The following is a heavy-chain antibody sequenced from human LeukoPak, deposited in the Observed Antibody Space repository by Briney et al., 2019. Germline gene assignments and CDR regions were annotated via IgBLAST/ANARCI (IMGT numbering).Heavy chain of an antibody. D-gene: IGHD3-10*01. CDR2: ISGAGDIT. J-gene: IGHJ4*02. CDR1: GFSFSTYG. Sequence: PGGSLRLSCVASGFSFSTYGMSWVRQAPGKGLEWVSAISGAGDITDYADSVKGRFTIPRDNSKRMLYLQMSSLRAEDTAIYYCAKAPFGPRSYYVNFWGQGTLVTVPS. CDR3: AKAPFGPRSYYVNF. V-gene: IGHV3-23*01.